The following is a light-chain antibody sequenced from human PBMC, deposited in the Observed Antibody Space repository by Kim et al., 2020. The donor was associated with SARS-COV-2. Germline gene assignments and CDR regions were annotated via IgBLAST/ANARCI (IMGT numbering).Light chain of an antibody. J-gene: IGKJ1*01. CDR2: SAS. CDR1: QGINSA. CDR3: QQLNSYPRT. Sequence: ASVRDTVTITGRASQGINSALAWYQQKPGKAPNLLIYSASTLQSGVPSRFIGSGSGTEFTLTITSLQPEDFATYYCQQLNSYPRTFGQGTKVDIK. V-gene: IGKV1-9*01.